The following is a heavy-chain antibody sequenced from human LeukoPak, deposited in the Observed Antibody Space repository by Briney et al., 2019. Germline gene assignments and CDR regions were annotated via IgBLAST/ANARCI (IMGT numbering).Heavy chain of an antibody. CDR3: AKDLHDILTGYYEGNFDY. Sequence: GGSLRLSCAASGFTFSSYAMSWVRQAPGKGLEWVSAISGSGGSTYYADSVKGRFTISRDNSKNTLYLQMNSLRAEDTAVYYCAKDLHDILTGYYEGNFDYWGQGTLVTVSS. V-gene: IGHV3-23*01. J-gene: IGHJ4*02. CDR1: GFTFSSYA. D-gene: IGHD3-9*01. CDR2: ISGSGGST.